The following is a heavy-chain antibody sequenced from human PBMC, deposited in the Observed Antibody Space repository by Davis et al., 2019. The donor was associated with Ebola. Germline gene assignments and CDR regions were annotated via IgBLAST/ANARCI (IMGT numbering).Heavy chain of an antibody. CDR3: ARDTFEGLDIVATIYYYYYGMDV. D-gene: IGHD5-12*01. CDR1: GFTFSSYA. J-gene: IGHJ6*04. Sequence: GESLKISCAASGFTFSSYAMHWVRQAPGKGLEWVAVISYDGSNKYYADSVKGRFTISRDNSKNTLYLQMNSLRAEDTAVYYCARDTFEGLDIVATIYYYYYGMDVWGKGTTVTVSS. CDR2: ISYDGSNK. V-gene: IGHV3-30-3*01.